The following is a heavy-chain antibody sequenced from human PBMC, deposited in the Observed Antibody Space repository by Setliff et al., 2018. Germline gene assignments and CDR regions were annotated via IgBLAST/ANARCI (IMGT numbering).Heavy chain of an antibody. D-gene: IGHD3-16*01. Sequence: PGGSLRLSCAASGFTFGDFAMTWVRQAPGKGLEWVPGIGGRGISTYYADSVKGRFIISRDNSENTLYLHMNSLRADDTAVYYCAKDGGIRGFDYWGQGSRVTVSS. CDR1: GFTFGDFA. J-gene: IGHJ4*02. CDR3: AKDGGIRGFDY. V-gene: IGHV3-23*01. CDR2: IGGRGIST.